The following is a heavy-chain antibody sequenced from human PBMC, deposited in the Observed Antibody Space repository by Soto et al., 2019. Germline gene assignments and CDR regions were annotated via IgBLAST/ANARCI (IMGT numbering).Heavy chain of an antibody. CDR2: IYHSGST. Sequence: SETLSLTCAVSGCFISSGDWWSWVRQPPGKGLEWIGEIYHSGSTNYNPSLKSRVTISIDKSKSQFSLKLSSVTAADTAVYYCARVGRYNYGSTYYFDYWGQGTLVTVS. CDR1: GCFISSGDW. CDR3: ARVGRYNYGSTYYFDY. J-gene: IGHJ4*02. D-gene: IGHD5-18*01. V-gene: IGHV4-4*02.